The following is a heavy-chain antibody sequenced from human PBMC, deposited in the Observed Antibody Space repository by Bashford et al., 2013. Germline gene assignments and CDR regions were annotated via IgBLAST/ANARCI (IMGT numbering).Heavy chain of an antibody. CDR3: VKGDCSKTNCYRGYFDC. D-gene: IGHD2-2*01. V-gene: IGHV3-7*01. Sequence: VRQAPGKGLEWVANINRDGGDKWYLDSVTGRFTISRDNAKNSLSLQLNSLRTEDTAVYYCVKGDCSKTNCYRGYFDCWGQGTLVTVSS. CDR2: INRDGGDK. J-gene: IGHJ4*02.